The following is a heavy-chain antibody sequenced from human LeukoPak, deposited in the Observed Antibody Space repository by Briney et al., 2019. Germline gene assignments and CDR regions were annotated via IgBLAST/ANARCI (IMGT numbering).Heavy chain of an antibody. CDR2: TNYRSKWYY. V-gene: IGHV6-1*01. J-gene: IGHJ4*02. CDR1: GDSVSSNTAT. CDR3: ARAGNGFHDY. D-gene: IGHD2-8*01. Sequence: SQTLSLTCAISGDSVSSNTATWHWLRQSPSRGLEWLGRTNYRSKWYYDYAVSVKSRITINPDTSMNQFSLQLKSVTPEDTAVYYCARAGNGFHDYWGQGALVTVSS.